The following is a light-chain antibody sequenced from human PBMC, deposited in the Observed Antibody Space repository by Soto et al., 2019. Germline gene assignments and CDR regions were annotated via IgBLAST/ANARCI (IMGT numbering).Light chain of an antibody. Sequence: DIQMTQSPSSLSASVGDRVTITCRASQGIRNELGWYQQKPGKAPKRLIYAASSLQSGVPSRFSGSGSGTEFPLTISSLQHEDLATYSCLQHNSYPLTFGQGTKVEI. CDR3: LQHNSYPLT. CDR2: AAS. V-gene: IGKV1-17*01. CDR1: QGIRNE. J-gene: IGKJ1*01.